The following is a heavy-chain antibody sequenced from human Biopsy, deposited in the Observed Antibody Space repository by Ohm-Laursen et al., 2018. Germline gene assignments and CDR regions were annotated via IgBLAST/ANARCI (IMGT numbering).Heavy chain of an antibody. D-gene: IGHD3-22*01. J-gene: IGHJ5*02. V-gene: IGHV4-39*01. CDR1: GGSISNNNYY. CDR3: ARDYDTSGYYYVS. Sequence: SDTLSLTCPVSGGSISNNNYYWGWIRQPPGKGLEWIGSIFYRGSTHYKPSLKSRVNISVDTPKNQFSLKLNSVTAADTAVYYCARDYDTSGYYYVSWGQGTLVTVSS. CDR2: IFYRGST.